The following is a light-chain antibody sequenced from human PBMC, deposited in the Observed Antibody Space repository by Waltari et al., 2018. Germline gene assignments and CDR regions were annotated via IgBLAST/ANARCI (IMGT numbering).Light chain of an antibody. CDR2: STD. CDR3: AAWDDSLNGVV. V-gene: IGLV1-44*01. CDR1: ISNIGGNT. J-gene: IGLJ2*01. Sequence: QSVLTQSPSASGPPGQRVTISCSGSISNIGGNTVSGYQQLPRTAPKLLIYSTDQRPPGVPDRFSGSKSYTSASLAISGLQFEDEADYYCAAWDDSLNGVVFGGGTKLTVL.